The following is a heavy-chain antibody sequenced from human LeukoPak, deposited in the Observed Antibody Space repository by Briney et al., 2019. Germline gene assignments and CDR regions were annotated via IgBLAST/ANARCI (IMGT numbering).Heavy chain of an antibody. J-gene: IGHJ2*01. Sequence: PSETLSLTCAVSGGSISSSNWWSWVRQPPGKGLEWIGEIYHSGSTNYNPSLKSRVTISVDKSKNQFSLKLSSVTAAGTAVYYCASQGGYCSGGSCYSNLYWYFDLWGRGTLVTVSS. V-gene: IGHV4-4*02. CDR1: GGSISSSNW. CDR3: ASQGGYCSGGSCYSNLYWYFDL. CDR2: IYHSGST. D-gene: IGHD2-15*01.